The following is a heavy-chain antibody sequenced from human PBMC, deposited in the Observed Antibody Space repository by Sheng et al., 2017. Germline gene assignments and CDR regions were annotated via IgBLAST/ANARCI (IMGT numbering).Heavy chain of an antibody. CDR3: ARDIPLFIAAAGLLDY. D-gene: IGHD6-13*01. CDR1: GFTFSSYA. Sequence: QVQLVESGGGVVQPGRSLRLSCAASGFTFSSYAMHWVRQAPGKGLEWVAVISYDGSNKYYADSVKGRFTISRDNSKNTLYLQMNSLRAEDTAVYYCARDIPLFIAAAGLLDYWGQGTLVTVSS. CDR2: ISYDGSNK. J-gene: IGHJ4*02. V-gene: IGHV3-30*04.